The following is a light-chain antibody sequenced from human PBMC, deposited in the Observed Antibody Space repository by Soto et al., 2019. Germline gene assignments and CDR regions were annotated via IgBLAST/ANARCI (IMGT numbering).Light chain of an antibody. J-gene: IGKJ1*01. Sequence: DIVMTQSPLSLPVTPGEPASISCGSSRSLLHSNGYNYLDWYLQKPGQSPQLLIYLGSNRASGVPDRFSGSGSGTDFTLKISRVEAEDVGVYYCMQALQTRWTFGQGTKVEIK. CDR1: RSLLHSNGYNY. CDR3: MQALQTRWT. V-gene: IGKV2-28*01. CDR2: LGS.